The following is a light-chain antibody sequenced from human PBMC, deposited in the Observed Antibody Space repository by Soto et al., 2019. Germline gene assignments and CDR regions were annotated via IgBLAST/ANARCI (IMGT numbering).Light chain of an antibody. V-gene: IGKV1-27*01. CDR1: RDITDY. CDR2: AAS. CDR3: QNYNSAPWT. Sequence: IRMTQSPSSLSASTGDRVTITCRASRDITDYLAWYQQKPGQVPKLLIYAASTLQSGVPSRFTASGSGTDFTLTVTGLQPEDFATYYCQNYNSAPWTFGQGTKVDIK. J-gene: IGKJ1*01.